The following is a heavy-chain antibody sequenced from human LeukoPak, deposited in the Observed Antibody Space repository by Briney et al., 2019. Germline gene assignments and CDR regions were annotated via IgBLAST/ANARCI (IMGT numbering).Heavy chain of an antibody. CDR3: ARAPYDRFFDY. Sequence: SETLSRTCTVSGGSISSYYWSWIRQPPGKGLEWIGYIYYSGSTNYNPPLKSRVTISVDTSKNQFSLKLSSVTAADTAVYYCARAPYDRFFDYWGQGTLVTVSS. CDR2: IYYSGST. J-gene: IGHJ4*02. V-gene: IGHV4-59*01. D-gene: IGHD3-22*01. CDR1: GGSISSYY.